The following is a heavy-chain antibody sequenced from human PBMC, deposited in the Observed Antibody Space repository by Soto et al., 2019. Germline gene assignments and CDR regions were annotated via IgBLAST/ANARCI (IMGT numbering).Heavy chain of an antibody. D-gene: IGHD3-22*01. Sequence: EVQLVESGGGLVQPGGSLRLSCPASGFTFSSYEMNWVRQAPGKGLEWVSYISSSGSTIYYADSVKGRFTISRDNAKNSVYLQRNSLRAEDTAVYYCASKYYDSSAEPTFDYWGQGTLVTVSS. CDR2: ISSSGSTI. J-gene: IGHJ4*02. CDR3: ASKYYDSSAEPTFDY. CDR1: GFTFSSYE. V-gene: IGHV3-48*03.